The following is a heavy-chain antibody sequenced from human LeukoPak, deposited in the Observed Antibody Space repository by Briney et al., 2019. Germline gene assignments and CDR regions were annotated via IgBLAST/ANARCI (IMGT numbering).Heavy chain of an antibody. CDR1: GGTFSGYY. CDR2: INHSGST. V-gene: IGHV4-34*08. CDR3: VHGGYSLAHDY. D-gene: IGHD5-12*01. Sequence: SETLSLTCAVYGGTFSGYYWSWIRQPPGKGLEWIGEINHSGSTNYNPSLKSRVTISVDTSKNQFFLKLSSVTAADTAVYYCVHGGYSLAHDYWGQGTLVTVSS. J-gene: IGHJ4*02.